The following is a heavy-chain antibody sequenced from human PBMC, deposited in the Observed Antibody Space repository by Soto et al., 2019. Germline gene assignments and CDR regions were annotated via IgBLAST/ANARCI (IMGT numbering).Heavy chain of an antibody. CDR3: ARENDYVWGSYRLTWFDP. J-gene: IGHJ5*02. CDR2: ISSSSSTI. V-gene: IGHV3-48*02. CDR1: GFTFSSYS. D-gene: IGHD3-16*02. Sequence: GVSLRLSCAASGFTFSSYSMNWFRQAPGKGLEWVSYISSSSSTIYYADSVKGRFTISRDNAKNSLYLQMNSLRDEDTAVYYCARENDYVWGSYRLTWFDPLCQGTLVTISS.